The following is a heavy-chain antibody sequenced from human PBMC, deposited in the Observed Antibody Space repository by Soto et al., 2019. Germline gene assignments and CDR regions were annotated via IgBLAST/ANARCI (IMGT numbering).Heavy chain of an antibody. CDR3: SHVSSVAHPFSDF. CDR1: GLTFVYAW. J-gene: IGHJ4*02. D-gene: IGHD3-3*01. V-gene: IGHV3-15*07. CDR2: IKSQAGGGTI. Sequence: EVQLVESGGGLVKPGGSFRISCTASGLTFVYAWMDWVRQAPGKRLEWVGRIKSQAGGGTIEYAAPVKGRFTISRDDSKNTVYLQMDRLKTEDTAVYYCSHVSSVAHPFSDFWGQGTLVTVSS.